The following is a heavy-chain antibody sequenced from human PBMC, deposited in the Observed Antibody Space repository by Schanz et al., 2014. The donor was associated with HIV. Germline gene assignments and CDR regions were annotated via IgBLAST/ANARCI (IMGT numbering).Heavy chain of an antibody. J-gene: IGHJ6*02. CDR3: ASPARGSHKVYYYGLDV. D-gene: IGHD3-16*01. V-gene: IGHV1-69*01. Sequence: QVQLVQSGAEVKKPGSSVKVSCKASEGTFSSYAISWVRQAPGQGLEWMGGIIPVFGKANYAQKFEDRITITADESTSPAYMELSSLRSEDTAVYYCASPARGSHKVYYYGLDVWGQGTTVTVSS. CDR2: IIPVFGKA. CDR1: EGTFSSYA.